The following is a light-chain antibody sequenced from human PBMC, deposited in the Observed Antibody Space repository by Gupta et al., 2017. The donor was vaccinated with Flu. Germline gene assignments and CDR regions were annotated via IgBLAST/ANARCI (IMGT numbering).Light chain of an antibody. CDR1: QSVRSSY. Sequence: GTLSLSPGERATLSCRASQSVRSSYLAWYQQKPDQAPRLLIYGASSRATGIPDRFSGSGSGTDFTLTISRLEPEDFAVYYCQQEGSSPRTFGQGTKLEIK. CDR2: GAS. CDR3: QQEGSSPRT. J-gene: IGKJ2*01. V-gene: IGKV3-20*01.